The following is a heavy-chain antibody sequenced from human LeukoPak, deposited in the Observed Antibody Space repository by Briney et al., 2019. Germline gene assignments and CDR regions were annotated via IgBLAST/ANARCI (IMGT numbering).Heavy chain of an antibody. D-gene: IGHD2-15*01. CDR3: AMLCSGGSCYSGPPTDY. V-gene: IGHV4-34*01. Sequence: PSETLSLTCAVFGGSLCGYYWSWIRQPPGKGLEWIGEINHSGSTNYNPSLKSRVTISVDTSKNQFSLKLSSVTAADTAVYYCAMLCSGGSCYSGPPTDYWGQGTLVTVSS. J-gene: IGHJ4*02. CDR2: INHSGST. CDR1: GGSLCGYY.